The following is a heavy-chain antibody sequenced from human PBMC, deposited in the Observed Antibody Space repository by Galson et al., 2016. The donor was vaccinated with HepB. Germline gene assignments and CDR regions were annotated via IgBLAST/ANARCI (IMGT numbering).Heavy chain of an antibody. CDR2: IWNDGSNI. D-gene: IGHD3-22*01. CDR3: AKGRNYYDNSGYFAD. V-gene: IGHV3-33*06. J-gene: IGHJ4*02. Sequence: SLRLSCAASGFIFSDYGMHWVRQAPGKGLEWVAVIWNDGSNIYYADSVKGRFTISRDNSKNTLFLQMNSLRAEDTAVYYCAKGRNYYDNSGYFADWGQGTLVTVSS. CDR1: GFIFSDYG.